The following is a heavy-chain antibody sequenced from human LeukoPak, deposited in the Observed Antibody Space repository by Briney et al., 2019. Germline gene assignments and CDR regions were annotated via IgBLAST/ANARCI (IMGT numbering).Heavy chain of an antibody. CDR1: PDSTTSNF. CDR3: AREIVGGFNPGAY. V-gene: IGHV4-4*02. Sequence: SETLPLTCTVSPDSTTSNFWSWVRQPPGKGLEWIGEIHRSGSTNYNPSLQSRVTRSIDRSKNQIALELSSVTAAGTAVYYCAREIVGGFNPGAYWGQGTLVTVSS. J-gene: IGHJ4*02. D-gene: IGHD1-14*01. CDR2: IHRSGST.